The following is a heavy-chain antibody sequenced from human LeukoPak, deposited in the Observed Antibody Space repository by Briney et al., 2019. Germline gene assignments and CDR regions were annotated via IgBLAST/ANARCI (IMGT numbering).Heavy chain of an antibody. J-gene: IGHJ4*02. V-gene: IGHV7-4-1*02. CDR1: GYTFTSYA. CDR3: ARGQVATRILFDY. Sequence: PRASVKVSCKASGYTFTSYAMNWVRQAPGQGLEWMGWINTNTGNPTYVQGFTGRFVFSLDTSVSTAYLQISSLKAEDSAVYYCARGQVATRILFDYWGQGTLVTVSS. CDR2: INTNTGNP. D-gene: IGHD5-12*01.